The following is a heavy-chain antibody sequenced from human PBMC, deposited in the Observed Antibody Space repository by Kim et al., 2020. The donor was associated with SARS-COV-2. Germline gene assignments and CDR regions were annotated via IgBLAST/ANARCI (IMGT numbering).Heavy chain of an antibody. CDR1: GGSISSGGYY. CDR3: ARVITPYDSSGYDYAFDI. D-gene: IGHD3-22*01. Sequence: SETLSLTCTVSGGSISSGGYYWSWIRQHPGKGLEWIGYIYYSGSTYYNPSLKSRVTILVDTSKNQFSLKLSSVTAADTAVYYCARVITPYDSSGYDYAFDIWGQGTMVTVSS. J-gene: IGHJ3*02. CDR2: IYYSGST. V-gene: IGHV4-31*03.